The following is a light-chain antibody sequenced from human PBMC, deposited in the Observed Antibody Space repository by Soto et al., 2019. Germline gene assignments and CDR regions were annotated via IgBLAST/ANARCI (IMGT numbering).Light chain of an antibody. CDR2: EVN. CDR1: SSDVGGYNY. CDR3: SSYAGSSNV. V-gene: IGLV2-8*01. Sequence: QSALAQRPSASGSPGQSVAISVTGTSSDVGGYNYVSWYQQHPGKAPKLMIYEVNKRPSGVPDRFSGSKSGNTASLTVSGLQAEDEADYYCSSYAGSSNVFGTGTKVTVL. J-gene: IGLJ1*01.